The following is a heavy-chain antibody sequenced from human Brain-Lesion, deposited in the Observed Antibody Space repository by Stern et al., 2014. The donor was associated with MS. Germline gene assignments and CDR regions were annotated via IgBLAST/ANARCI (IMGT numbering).Heavy chain of an antibody. CDR2: INQDGSDK. J-gene: IGHJ5*02. V-gene: IGHV3-7*01. D-gene: IGHD3-3*01. Sequence: EMQLVESGGDLVQPGGSLRLSCVASGFTFSDYWLTWVRQAPGKGLQWVANINQDGSDKNYVDSVKGRFTISRDNAKNSLYLQMNSLRVYDTAVYYCARIDRGNYDFWSGYYDYWFDPWGQGTLVTVSS. CDR1: GFTFSDYW. CDR3: ARIDRGNYDFWSGYYDYWFDP.